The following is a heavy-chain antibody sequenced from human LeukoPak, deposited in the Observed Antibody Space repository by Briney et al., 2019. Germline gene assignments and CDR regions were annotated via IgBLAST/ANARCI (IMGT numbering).Heavy chain of an antibody. CDR3: ASEAAVAALDY. D-gene: IGHD6-19*01. V-gene: IGHV1-69*01. CDR1: GGTFSSYA. Sequence: GSSVKVSCKASGGTFSSYAISWVRQAPGQGLEWMGGIIPIFGTANYAQKFQGRVTITADESTNTAYMELSSLRSEDTAVYYCASEAAVAALDYWGQGTLVTVSS. CDR2: IIPIFGTA. J-gene: IGHJ4*02.